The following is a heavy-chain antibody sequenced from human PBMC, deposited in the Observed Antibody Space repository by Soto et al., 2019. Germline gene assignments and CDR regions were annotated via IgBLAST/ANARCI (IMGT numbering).Heavy chain of an antibody. V-gene: IGHV3-74*01. CDR2: INSDGSST. D-gene: IGHD3-3*01. CDR1: GFTFSSYW. CDR3: ARDPHPLDFTPPETSYYYYMDV. Sequence: QLGGSLRLSCAASGFTFSSYWMHWVRQAPGKGLVWVSRINSDGSSTSYADSVKGRFTISRDNAKNTLYLQMNSLRAEDTAVYYCARDPHPLDFTPPETSYYYYMDVWGKGTTVTVSS. J-gene: IGHJ6*03.